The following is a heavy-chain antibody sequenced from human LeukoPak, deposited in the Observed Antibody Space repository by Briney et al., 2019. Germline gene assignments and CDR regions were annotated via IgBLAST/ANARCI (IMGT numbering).Heavy chain of an antibody. CDR3: ARGRSGLAAAGTYDF. V-gene: IGHV1-8*01. D-gene: IGHD6-13*01. CDR2: INPKSGRA. J-gene: IGHJ4*02. CDR1: GYTFISSD. Sequence: GASVKVSCKASGYTFISSDINWVRQATGQGPEWMRWINPKSGRAGYAKKFQARLSLTMNTSITTAYMELSSLRFDDTAVYYCARGRSGLAAAGTYDFWGQGTLITVSS.